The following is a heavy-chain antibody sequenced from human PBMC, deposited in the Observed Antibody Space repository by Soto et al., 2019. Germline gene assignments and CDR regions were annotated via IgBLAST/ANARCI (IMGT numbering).Heavy chain of an antibody. J-gene: IGHJ6*02. D-gene: IGHD3-22*01. CDR3: ARGSGSSGYYCADYYYGMDV. V-gene: IGHV1-69*13. CDR2: IIPIFGPA. CDR1: GGTFRSYA. Sequence: ASVTVSCKASGGTFRSYAISWVRQAPGQGLEWMGGIIPIFGPANYAQKLQGRVTITADESTSTAYMELSSLRSEDTAVYYCARGSGSSGYYCADYYYGMDVWGQGTTVTVSS.